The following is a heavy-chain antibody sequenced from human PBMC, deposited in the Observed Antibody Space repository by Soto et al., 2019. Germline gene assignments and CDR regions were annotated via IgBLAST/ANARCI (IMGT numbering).Heavy chain of an antibody. J-gene: IGHJ5*02. Sequence: GGSLRLSCAASGFTFSSYSMNWVRQAPGKGLEWVSSISTSSSYIYYADSVKGRFTISRDNAKNTVYLQMNSLRAEDTAVYYCAKYMSKNLDHWGQGTLVTVSS. CDR3: AKYMSKNLDH. CDR1: GFTFSSYS. D-gene: IGHD5-18*01. CDR2: ISTSSSYI. V-gene: IGHV3-21*04.